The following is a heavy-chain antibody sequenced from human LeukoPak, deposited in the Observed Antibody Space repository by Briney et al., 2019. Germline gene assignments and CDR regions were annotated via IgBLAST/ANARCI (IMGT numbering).Heavy chain of an antibody. CDR3: ARVTSGSYVWFDP. D-gene: IGHD1-26*01. Sequence: PSETLSLTCAVYGGSFSGYYWTWLRQTPEKGLEWIGEMNPSGSTSYNPSLKSRVTISVDTSKNQFSLKLSSVTAADTAVYYCARVTSGSYVWFDPWGQGTLVTVSS. CDR2: MNPSGST. J-gene: IGHJ5*02. V-gene: IGHV4-34*01. CDR1: GGSFSGYY.